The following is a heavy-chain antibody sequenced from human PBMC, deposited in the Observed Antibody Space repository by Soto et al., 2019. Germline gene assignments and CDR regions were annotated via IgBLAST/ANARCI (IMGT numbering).Heavy chain of an antibody. CDR2: ISYDGSNK. CDR1: GFTFSSYG. Sequence: PGGSLRLSCAASGFTFSSYGMHWVRQAPGKGLEWVAVISYDGSNKYYADSVKGRFTISRDNSKNTLYLQMNSLRAEDTAVYYCAKEGSSRKFDYWGQGTLVTVSS. D-gene: IGHD6-13*01. CDR3: AKEGSSRKFDY. V-gene: IGHV3-30*18. J-gene: IGHJ4*02.